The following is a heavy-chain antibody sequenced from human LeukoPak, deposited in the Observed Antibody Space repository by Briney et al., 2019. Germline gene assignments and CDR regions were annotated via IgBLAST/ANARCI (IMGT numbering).Heavy chain of an antibody. CDR1: GFTFGEYA. CDR2: IRIKPYGGSA. D-gene: IGHD6-19*01. CDR3: TRGGKSVAVIFDS. Sequence: GGSLRLSCTTSGFTFGEYAMSWVRQAPGKGLEWVGFIRIKPYGGSAEYAASVNGRFTISRDDTKSTAYLQMNNLTPEDTAVYYCTRGGKSVAVIFDSWGQGTLVTVSP. V-gene: IGHV3-49*04. J-gene: IGHJ4*02.